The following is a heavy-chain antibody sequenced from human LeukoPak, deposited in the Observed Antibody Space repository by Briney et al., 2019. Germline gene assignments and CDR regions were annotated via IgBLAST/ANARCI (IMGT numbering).Heavy chain of an antibody. Sequence: GGSLRLSCAASGFTFSSYTMHWVRQAPGKGLEWVAVLSYDGSDIYYADSVKGRFTISRDSSKNALYLQMNSLRAEDTAVYYCARNQEIDYYDSSGFYWGVEYWGQGTLVTVSS. CDR1: GFTFSSYT. CDR3: ARNQEIDYYDSSGFYWGVEY. J-gene: IGHJ4*02. CDR2: LSYDGSDI. V-gene: IGHV3-30-3*01. D-gene: IGHD3-22*01.